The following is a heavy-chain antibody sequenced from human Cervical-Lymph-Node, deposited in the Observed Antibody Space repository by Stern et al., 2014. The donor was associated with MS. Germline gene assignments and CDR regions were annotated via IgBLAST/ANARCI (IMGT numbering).Heavy chain of an antibody. Sequence: QVQLVQSGAEVKKPGASVKVSCKASGYTFTGYYIHWVRQAPGQGLEWMGRINPNSGGTNYAQKFQVRVTMTRDTSISTAYMELSRRRSDDTAVYYCARGESGYYYFNYWGQGTLVTVSS. V-gene: IGHV1-2*06. CDR1: GYTFTGYY. J-gene: IGHJ4*02. D-gene: IGHD5-12*01. CDR2: INPNSGGT. CDR3: ARGESGYYYFNY.